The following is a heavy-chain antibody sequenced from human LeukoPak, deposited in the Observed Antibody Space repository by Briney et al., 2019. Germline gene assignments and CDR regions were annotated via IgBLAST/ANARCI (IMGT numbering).Heavy chain of an antibody. J-gene: IGHJ4*02. D-gene: IGHD2-8*01. CDR3: ARDLAGCTNGLCSYYFDH. Sequence: PGTSLRLSCVASGFSFGGYGMNWARQAAGEGLEWVEVRWYNGQNKYYSDSVRGPFTLSRDTSKNTLYLQMNSLRAEDTAVYYCARDLAGCTNGLCSYYFDHWGQGTLVTVSS. V-gene: IGHV3-33*01. CDR2: RWYNGQNK. CDR1: GFSFGGYG.